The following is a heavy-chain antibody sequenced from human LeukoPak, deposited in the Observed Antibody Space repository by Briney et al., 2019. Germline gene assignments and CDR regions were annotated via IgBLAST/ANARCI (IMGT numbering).Heavy chain of an antibody. D-gene: IGHD3-10*01. CDR1: GGSISSGGYY. CDR2: IYYSGST. CDR3: ARAYGSGSYSRIRPNWFDP. J-gene: IGHJ5*02. Sequence: TLSLTCTVSGGSISSGGYYWSWIRQHPGKGLEWIGYIYYSGSTYYNPSLKSRVTISVDTSKNQFSLKLSSVTAADTAVYYCARAYGSGSYSRIRPNWFDPWGQGTLVTVSS. V-gene: IGHV4-31*03.